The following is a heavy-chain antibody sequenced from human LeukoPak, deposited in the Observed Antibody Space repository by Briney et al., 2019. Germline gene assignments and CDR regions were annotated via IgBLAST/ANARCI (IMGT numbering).Heavy chain of an antibody. V-gene: IGHV4-59*01. J-gene: IGHJ3*02. CDR1: GGSISSYY. Sequence: SETLSLTCTVSGGSISSYYWSWIRQPPGKGLEWIGYIYYSGSTNYNPSLKSRVTISVDTSKNQFSLKLSFVTAADTAVYYCARKGGYCGGDCPDAFDIWGQGTMVTVSS. CDR3: ARKGGYCGGDCPDAFDI. CDR2: IYYSGST. D-gene: IGHD2-21*02.